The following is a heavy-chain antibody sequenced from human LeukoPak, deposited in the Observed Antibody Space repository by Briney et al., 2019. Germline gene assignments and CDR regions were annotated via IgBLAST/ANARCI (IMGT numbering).Heavy chain of an antibody. Sequence: PSETLSLTCTVSGVSFSSSSYYWGWIRQPAGKGLEWSVSIYYTGSTYYTPSLKSRVTISVDTSKNQFSLRLSSVTAADTAAYYCARGITLVRGLPREFDYWGQGTLVTVSS. D-gene: IGHD3-10*01. CDR1: GVSFSSSSYY. J-gene: IGHJ4*02. V-gene: IGHV4-39*01. CDR2: IYYTGST. CDR3: ARGITLVRGLPREFDY.